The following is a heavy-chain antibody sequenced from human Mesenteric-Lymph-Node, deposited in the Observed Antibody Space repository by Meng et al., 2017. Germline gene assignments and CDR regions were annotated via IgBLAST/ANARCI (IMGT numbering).Heavy chain of an antibody. CDR3: ASIAALSGYPLFDY. CDR2: INTNTGNP. J-gene: IGHJ4*02. D-gene: IGHD3-3*01. CDR1: GYTFTSDA. V-gene: IGHV7-4-1*02. Sequence: GQGMQAGFELKKPGASVKVSCKAYGYTFTSDAMNWVRQAPGQGLEWMGWINTNTGNPTYAQGFTGRFVFSLDTSVSTAYLQISSLKAEDTAVYYCASIAALSGYPLFDYWGQGTLVTVSS.